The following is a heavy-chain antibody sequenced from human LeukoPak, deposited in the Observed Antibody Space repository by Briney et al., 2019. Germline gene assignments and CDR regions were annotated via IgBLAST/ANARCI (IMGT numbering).Heavy chain of an antibody. CDR1: GFNFRSYW. Sequence: GGSLRLSCAASGFNFRSYWMSWVRQAPGKGLEWVANTKPDGKEEYYVDSVKGRFTISRDNSKNTLYLQMNSLRAEDTAVYYCAKDGAKSSGWYDYWGQGSLVTVSS. J-gene: IGHJ4*02. V-gene: IGHV3-7*03. D-gene: IGHD6-19*01. CDR3: AKDGAKSSGWYDY. CDR2: TKPDGKEE.